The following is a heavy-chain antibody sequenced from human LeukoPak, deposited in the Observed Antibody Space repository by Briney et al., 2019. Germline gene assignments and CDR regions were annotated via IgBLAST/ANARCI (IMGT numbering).Heavy chain of an antibody. J-gene: IGHJ3*02. Sequence: SQTLSLTCTVSGVSMSSGSYYWSWIRQPAGKGQEWIGRIYTSGSTNYNPSLKSRVTISVDTSKNQFSLKLSSVTAADTAVYYCARDLYSSGWSTFDAFDIWGQGTMVTVSS. CDR1: GVSMSSGSYY. V-gene: IGHV4-61*02. D-gene: IGHD6-19*01. CDR2: IYTSGST. CDR3: ARDLYSSGWSTFDAFDI.